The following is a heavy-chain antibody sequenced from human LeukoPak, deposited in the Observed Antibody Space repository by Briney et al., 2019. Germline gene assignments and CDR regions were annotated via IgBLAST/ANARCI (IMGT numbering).Heavy chain of an antibody. CDR3: AREALTGYYTAFDY. CDR2: ITSSRSYI. CDR1: GFTFSSYS. V-gene: IGHV3-21*01. J-gene: IGHJ4*02. D-gene: IGHD3-9*01. Sequence: GESLRLSCAASGFTFSSYSMHGVRQAPGRGLEWVSSITSSRSYIYYADSVKGRFTISRDNAKNSLYLQMNSLSAEDTAVYYCAREALTGYYTAFDYWGQGTLVTVSS.